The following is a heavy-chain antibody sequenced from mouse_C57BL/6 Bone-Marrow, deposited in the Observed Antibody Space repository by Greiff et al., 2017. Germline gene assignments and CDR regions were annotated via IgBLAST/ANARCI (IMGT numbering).Heavy chain of an antibody. J-gene: IGHJ3*01. V-gene: IGHV1-69*01. CDR1: GYTFTSYW. CDR2: IDPSDSYT. CDR3: ARGRLFYYGSSHQAWFAY. Sequence: VQLQQPGAELVMPGASVKLSCKASGYTFTSYWMHWVKQRPGQGLEWIGEIDPSDSYTNYNQKFKGKSTLTVDKSSSTAYMQLSSLTSEDFAVYYCARGRLFYYGSSHQAWFAYWGQGTLVTVSA. D-gene: IGHD1-1*01.